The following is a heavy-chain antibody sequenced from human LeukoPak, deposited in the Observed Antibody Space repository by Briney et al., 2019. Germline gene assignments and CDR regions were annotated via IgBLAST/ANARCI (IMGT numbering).Heavy chain of an antibody. Sequence: SETLSLTCTVSGGSISSSSYYWGWIRQPPGKGLEWIGSIYYSGSTYYNPSLKSRVTISVDTSKNQFSLKLSSVTAADTAVYYCARESLTWLQSRTSWFDPWGQGTLVTVSS. CDR2: IYYSGST. D-gene: IGHD5-24*01. V-gene: IGHV4-39*07. CDR1: GGSISSSSYY. CDR3: ARESLTWLQSRTSWFDP. J-gene: IGHJ5*02.